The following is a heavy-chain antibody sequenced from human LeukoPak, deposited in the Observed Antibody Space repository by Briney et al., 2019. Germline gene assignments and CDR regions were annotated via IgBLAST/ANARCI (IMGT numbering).Heavy chain of an antibody. V-gene: IGHV1-2*02. CDR3: ARDGYRSSWYWF. Sequence: GASVKVSCKASGYTFTGYYMHWVRQAPGQGLEWMGWINPNSGGTNYAQKFQGRVTMTRATSISTAYMELTSLTSDDTAVYFCARDGYRSSWYWFWGQGTLVTVSP. D-gene: IGHD6-13*01. CDR2: INPNSGGT. J-gene: IGHJ4*02. CDR1: GYTFTGYY.